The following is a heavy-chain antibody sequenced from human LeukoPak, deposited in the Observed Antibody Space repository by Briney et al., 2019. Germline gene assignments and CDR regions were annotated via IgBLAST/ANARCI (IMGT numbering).Heavy chain of an antibody. Sequence: PSETLSLTCTNSGGSISSGGYYWSWIRQPPGKGLEWIGEINHSGSTNYNPSLKSRVTISVDTSKNQFSLKLSSVTAADTAVYYCATAYGSGSYYLFDYWGQGTLVTVSS. J-gene: IGHJ4*02. V-gene: IGHV4-39*07. D-gene: IGHD3-10*01. CDR1: GGSISSGGYY. CDR3: ATAYGSGSYYLFDY. CDR2: INHSGST.